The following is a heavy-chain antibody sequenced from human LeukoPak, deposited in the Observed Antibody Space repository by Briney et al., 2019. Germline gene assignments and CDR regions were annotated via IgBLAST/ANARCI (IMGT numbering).Heavy chain of an antibody. D-gene: IGHD6-13*01. V-gene: IGHV1-69*01. J-gene: IGHJ6*02. CDR2: IIPIFGTA. Sequence: GSSVKVSCKASGGTFSSYAISWVRQAPGQGIEWMGGIIPIFGTANHAQKFQGRVTITADESTSTAYMELSSLRSEDTAVYYCAICIAAAGTYYYGMDVWGQGTTVTVSS. CDR1: GGTFSSYA. CDR3: AICIAAAGTYYYGMDV.